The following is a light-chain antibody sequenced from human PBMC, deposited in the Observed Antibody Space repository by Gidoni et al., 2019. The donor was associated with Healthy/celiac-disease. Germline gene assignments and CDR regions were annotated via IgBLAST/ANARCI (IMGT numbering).Light chain of an antibody. CDR3: QQSYNTPT. CDR1: QSVSSY. J-gene: IGKJ1*01. V-gene: IGKV1-39*01. CDR2: GAS. Sequence: DIQMTQSPSSLSASVGDRVTITCRASQSVSSYLNWYQQKPGKAPNVLIFGASTLQSGVPSRFSGSGSGTDFTLTISSLHPEDSATYYCQQSYNTPTFGQGTKVEIK.